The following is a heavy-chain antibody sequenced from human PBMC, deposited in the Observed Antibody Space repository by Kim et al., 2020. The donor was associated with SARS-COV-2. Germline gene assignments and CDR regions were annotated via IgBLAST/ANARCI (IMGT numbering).Heavy chain of an antibody. V-gene: IGHV4-39*01. CDR3: ARHLRAGGYAWPQGPFDI. Sequence: LKSRVTVSVDTSKNQFSLKLSSVTAADTAVYYCARHLRAGGYAWPQGPFDIWGQGTMVTVSS. J-gene: IGHJ3*02. D-gene: IGHD5-12*01.